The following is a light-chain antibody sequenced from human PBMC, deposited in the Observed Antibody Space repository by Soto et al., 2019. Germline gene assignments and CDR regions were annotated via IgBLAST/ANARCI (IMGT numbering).Light chain of an antibody. CDR1: QSVINN. V-gene: IGKV3-15*01. J-gene: IGKJ1*01. CDR2: AAS. Sequence: DTVMTQSPATLSLSPGERATLSCRASQSVINNLAWYQQKPGQAPRLLIYAASSRATGIPARFSGSGSGTEFTLTVSSLQSEDFAVYYCQQYNNWPQTFGQGTKVDI. CDR3: QQYNNWPQT.